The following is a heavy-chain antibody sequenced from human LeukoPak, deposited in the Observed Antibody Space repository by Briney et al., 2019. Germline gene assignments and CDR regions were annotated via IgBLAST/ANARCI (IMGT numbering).Heavy chain of an antibody. CDR3: ARALTGISDPHYFDF. Sequence: GESLKISCKGSGYSFTKYWIGWVRQMPGKGLEWMGTIYPGDSDTRYSPTFQGQVTISADNSINTAYLQWSSLKASDTAMYYCARALTGISDPHYFDFWGQGTLVTVSS. D-gene: IGHD1-20*01. CDR1: GYSFTKYW. J-gene: IGHJ4*02. V-gene: IGHV5-51*01. CDR2: IYPGDSDT.